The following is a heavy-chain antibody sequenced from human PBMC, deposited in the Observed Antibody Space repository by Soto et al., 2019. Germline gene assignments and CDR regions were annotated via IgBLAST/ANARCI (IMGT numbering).Heavy chain of an antibody. Sequence: PGGSLRLSCAASGFTFSSYAMSWVRQAPGKGLEWVSAISGSGGSTYYADSVKGRFTISRDNSKNTLYLQMNSLRAEDTAVYYCAKYNDYVFWSVLGPPNQANYYYYYMDVWGKGTTVTVSS. CDR3: AKYNDYVFWSVLGPPNQANYYYYYMDV. D-gene: IGHD3-3*01. J-gene: IGHJ6*03. V-gene: IGHV3-23*01. CDR2: ISGSGGST. CDR1: GFTFSSYA.